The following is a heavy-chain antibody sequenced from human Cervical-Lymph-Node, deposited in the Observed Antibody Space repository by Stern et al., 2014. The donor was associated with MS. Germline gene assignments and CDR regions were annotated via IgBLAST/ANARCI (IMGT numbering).Heavy chain of an antibody. D-gene: IGHD6-13*01. CDR1: GFSFSRYA. J-gene: IGHJ4*02. CDR3: ASAYSSSHYYFDY. V-gene: IGHV3-33*01. CDR2: IWYDGSNP. Sequence: VQLVESGGGVVQPGRSLRLSCAASGFSFSRYAMHWVRQAPGKGLEWVALIWYDGSNPYYADSVTGRFTISRDNFKNTLYLQMNSLGAEDTAVYYCASAYSSSHYYFDYWGQGTLVTVSS.